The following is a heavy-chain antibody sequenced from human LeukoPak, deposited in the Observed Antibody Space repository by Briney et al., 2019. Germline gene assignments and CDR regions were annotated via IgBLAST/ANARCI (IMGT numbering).Heavy chain of an antibody. D-gene: IGHD3-3*01. V-gene: IGHV3-21*01. CDR2: ISSSSSYI. J-gene: IGHJ6*02. CDR3: ARDRDKGVETYYYYGMDV. Sequence: GGSLRLSCAASGFTFSSYAMSWVRQAPGKGLEWVSSISSSSSYIYYADSAKGRFTISRDNAKNSLYLQMNSLRAEDTAVYYCARDRDKGVETYYYYGMDVWGQGTTVTVSS. CDR1: GFTFSSYA.